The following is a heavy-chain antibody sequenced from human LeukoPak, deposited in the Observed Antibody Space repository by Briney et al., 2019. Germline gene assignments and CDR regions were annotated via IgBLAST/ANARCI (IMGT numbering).Heavy chain of an antibody. Sequence: GGSLRLSCAASGFTFSSYSMNWVRQAPGKGLEWVSYISGGSGTIYYADSVKGRFTISRDNAKNSLYLQMNSLRAEDTAVYYCARERGPSGYYYYYGMDVWGQGTTVTVSS. J-gene: IGHJ6*02. D-gene: IGHD3-3*01. CDR2: ISGGSGTI. CDR3: ARERGPSGYYYYYGMDV. V-gene: IGHV3-48*01. CDR1: GFTFSSYS.